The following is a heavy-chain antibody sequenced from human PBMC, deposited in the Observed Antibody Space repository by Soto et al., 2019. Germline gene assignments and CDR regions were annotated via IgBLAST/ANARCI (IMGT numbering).Heavy chain of an antibody. CDR1: GFTFSSYS. Sequence: EVQLVESGGGLVQPGGSLRLSCAASGFTFSSYSMNWVRQAPGKGLEWVSYISSSSSTIYYADSVKGRFTISRDNAKNSLYLQMNSLRDEDTAVYYCARDRGLYDFWSAIYYFDYWGQGTLVTVSS. V-gene: IGHV3-48*02. CDR2: ISSSSSTI. J-gene: IGHJ4*02. CDR3: ARDRGLYDFWSAIYYFDY. D-gene: IGHD3-3*01.